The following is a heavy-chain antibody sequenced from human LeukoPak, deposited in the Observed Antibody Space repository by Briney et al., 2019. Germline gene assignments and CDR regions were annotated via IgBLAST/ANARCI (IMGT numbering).Heavy chain of an antibody. V-gene: IGHV4-34*01. CDR2: INHSGST. J-gene: IGHJ4*02. Sequence: SETLSLTCAVYGGSFSGYYWSWIRQPPGKGLEWIGEINHSGSTNYNPSLKSRVTISVDTSKNQFSLKLSSVTAADTAVYYCARGRGIQLWSRHDYWGQGTLVTVSS. CDR1: GGSFSGYY. D-gene: IGHD5-18*01. CDR3: ARGRGIQLWSRHDY.